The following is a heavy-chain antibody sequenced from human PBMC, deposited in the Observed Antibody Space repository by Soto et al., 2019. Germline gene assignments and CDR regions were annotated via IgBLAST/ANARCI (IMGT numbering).Heavy chain of an antibody. Sequence: TLSLTCAVSGGSISSGGYSWSWIRQPPGKGLEWIGYIYHSGSTYYNPSLKSRVTISVDRSKNQFSLKLSSVTAADTAVYYCARYSGYVEWGQGTLVTVSS. CDR2: IYHSGST. D-gene: IGHD5-12*01. CDR3: ARYSGYVE. J-gene: IGHJ4*02. V-gene: IGHV4-30-2*01. CDR1: GGSISSGGYS.